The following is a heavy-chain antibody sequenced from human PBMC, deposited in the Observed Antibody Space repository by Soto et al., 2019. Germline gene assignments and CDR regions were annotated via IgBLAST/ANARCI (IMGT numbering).Heavy chain of an antibody. Sequence: PGGSLRLSCAASGFTFSRYWMSWVRQAPGKGLEWVANIKQDGSDKYYVDSVKGRFTISRDNAKNSLYLQMNSLRAEDTAVYYCAREQEGVVVTATFXYWGQGTLVXVSS. J-gene: IGHJ4*02. CDR1: GFTFSRYW. D-gene: IGHD2-21*02. CDR2: IKQDGSDK. V-gene: IGHV3-7*01. CDR3: AREQEGVVVTATFXY.